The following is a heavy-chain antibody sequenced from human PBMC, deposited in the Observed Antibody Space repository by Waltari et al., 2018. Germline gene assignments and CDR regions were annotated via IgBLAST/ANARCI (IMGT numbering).Heavy chain of an antibody. CDR3: ARDSMVTDGVGYFDY. CDR2: INPNVGTA. J-gene: IGHJ4*02. V-gene: IGHV1-69*05. Sequence: QVQLVQSGAEVKKPGSSVKVSCKASGGTFSSYAISWVRQAPGQGLEWMGGINPNVGTANDAQKFQGRVTITTDESTSTAYMELSSLRSEDTAVYYCARDSMVTDGVGYFDYWGQGTLVTVSS. CDR1: GGTFSSYA. D-gene: IGHD2-8*01.